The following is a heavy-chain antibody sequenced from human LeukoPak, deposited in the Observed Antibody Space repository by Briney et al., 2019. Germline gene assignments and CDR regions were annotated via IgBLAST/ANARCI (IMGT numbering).Heavy chain of an antibody. D-gene: IGHD3-16*02. CDR2: INAGNGNT. CDR1: GYTFTSYA. V-gene: IGHV1-3*03. CDR3: ARGEVFYDYVWGSYRPDRFDY. J-gene: IGHJ4*02. Sequence: ASVKVSCKASGYTFTSYAMHWVRQAPGQRLEWMGWINAGNGNTKYSQEFQGRVTITRDTSASTAYMELSSLRSEGMAVYYCARGEVFYDYVWGSYRPDRFDYWGQGTLVTVSS.